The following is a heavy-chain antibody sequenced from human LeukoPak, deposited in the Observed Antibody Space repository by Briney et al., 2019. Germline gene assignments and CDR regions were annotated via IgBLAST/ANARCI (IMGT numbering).Heavy chain of an antibody. D-gene: IGHD5-24*01. CDR3: ARVDVYYYYYMDV. CDR1: GGSFSGYY. V-gene: IGHV4-34*09. J-gene: IGHJ6*03. Sequence: SETLSLTRAVYGGSFSGYYWSWIRQPPGKGLEWIGYIYYSGSTYYNPSLKSRVTISVDTSKNQFSLKLSSVTAADTAVYYCARVDVYYYYYMDVWGKGTTVTVSS. CDR2: IYYSGST.